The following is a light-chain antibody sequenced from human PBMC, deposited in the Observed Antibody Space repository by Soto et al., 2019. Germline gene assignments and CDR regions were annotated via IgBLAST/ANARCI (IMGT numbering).Light chain of an antibody. Sequence: TVSQSQGDRATXSCRASRTLDGNYLAWYHQKPGHAPRLLIHSASTRAPGIPDRFSASGAGTDFTLTISRLEPEDSAMYYCQQYIQSLRTFGPGTKVDIK. CDR2: SAS. J-gene: IGKJ3*01. V-gene: IGKV3-20*01. CDR1: RTLDGNY. CDR3: QQYIQSLRT.